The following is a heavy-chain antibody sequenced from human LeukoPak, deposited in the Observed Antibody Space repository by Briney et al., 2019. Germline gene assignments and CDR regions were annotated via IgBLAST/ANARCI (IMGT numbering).Heavy chain of an antibody. CDR3: ARGLIAVAGPQGYFDY. J-gene: IGHJ4*02. V-gene: IGHV4-39*01. Sequence: SETLSLTCTVSGGSISSSSYYWGWIRQPPGKGLEWIGSIYYSGSTYYNPSLKSRVTMSVDTSKNQFSLKLSSVTAADTAVYYCARGLIAVAGPQGYFDYWGQGTLVTVSS. CDR1: GGSISSSSYY. CDR2: IYYSGST. D-gene: IGHD6-19*01.